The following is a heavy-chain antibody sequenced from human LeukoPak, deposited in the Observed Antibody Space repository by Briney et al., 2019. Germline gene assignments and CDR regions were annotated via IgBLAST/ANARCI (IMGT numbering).Heavy chain of an antibody. D-gene: IGHD4-11*01. V-gene: IGHV3-23*01. CDR3: ARLRRMTTVTLGYYYGMDV. J-gene: IGHJ6*02. CDR2: ISGSGGST. Sequence: HPGGSLRLSCAASGFTFSSYAMSWVRQAPGKGLEWVSAISGSGGSTYYADSVKGRFTISRDNSKNTLYLQMNSLRAEDTAVYYCARLRRMTTVTLGYYYGMDVWGQGTTVTVSS. CDR1: GFTFSSYA.